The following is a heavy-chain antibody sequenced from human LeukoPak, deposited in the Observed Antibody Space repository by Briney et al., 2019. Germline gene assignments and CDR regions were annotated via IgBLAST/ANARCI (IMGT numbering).Heavy chain of an antibody. J-gene: IGHJ4*02. CDR3: AGGGSVTNDY. Sequence: PSETLSLTCTVSGGSISSYYWSWIRQPPGKGLEWIGYIYYSGSTNYNPSLKSRVTISVDTSKNQFSLKLSSVTAADTAVYYCAGGGSVTNDYWGQGTLVTVSS. V-gene: IGHV4-59*08. CDR2: IYYSGST. CDR1: GGSISSYY. D-gene: IGHD4-17*01.